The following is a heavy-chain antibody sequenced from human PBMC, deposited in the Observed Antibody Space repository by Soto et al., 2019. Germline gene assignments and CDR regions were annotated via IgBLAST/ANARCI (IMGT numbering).Heavy chain of an antibody. V-gene: IGHV4-30-4*01. J-gene: IGHJ4*02. CDR1: GGSISSGDYY. Sequence: SETLSLTCTVSGGSISSGDYYWSWIRQPPGKGLEWIGYIYYSGSTYYNPSLKGRVTISVDTSKNQFSLKLSSVTAADTAVYYCAREGGDYVSYFDYWGQGTLVTVSS. D-gene: IGHD4-17*01. CDR2: IYYSGST. CDR3: AREGGDYVSYFDY.